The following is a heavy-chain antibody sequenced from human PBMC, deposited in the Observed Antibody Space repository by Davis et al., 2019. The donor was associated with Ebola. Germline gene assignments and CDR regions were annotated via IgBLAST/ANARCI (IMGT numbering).Heavy chain of an antibody. CDR2: IYYSGST. V-gene: IGHV4-39*02. CDR1: GGSISSSSYY. J-gene: IGHJ5*02. D-gene: IGHD2-2*01. CDR3: ARDGTVVVPAAMPAGGFDP. Sequence: MPGGSLRLSCTVSGGSISSSSYYWGWIRQPPGKGLEWIGSIYYSGSTYYNPSLKSRVTISVDTSKNQFSLKLSSVTAADTAVYYCARDGTVVVPAAMPAGGFDPWGQGTLVTVSS.